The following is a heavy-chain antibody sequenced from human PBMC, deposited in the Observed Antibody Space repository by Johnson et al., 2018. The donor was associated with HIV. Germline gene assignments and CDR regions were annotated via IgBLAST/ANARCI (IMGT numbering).Heavy chain of an antibody. CDR2: ISYDGSNK. CDR1: GFIFGGFG. D-gene: IGHD1-26*01. V-gene: IGHV3-30-3*01. J-gene: IGHJ3*02. CDR3: ARDREIVGAQTAFDI. Sequence: QVQLVESGGGLIQSGGSLRLSCAASGFIFGGFGLHWVRQAPGKGLEWVASISYDGSNKYYADSVKGRFTISRDNDKNSLYLQMNSLRAEDTAIYYCARDREIVGAQTAFDIWGQGTMVTVSS.